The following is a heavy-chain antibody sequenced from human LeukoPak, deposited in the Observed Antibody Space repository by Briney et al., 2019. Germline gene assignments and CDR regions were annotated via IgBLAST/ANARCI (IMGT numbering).Heavy chain of an antibody. D-gene: IGHD3-3*01. J-gene: IGHJ4*02. CDR2: FDPEEAKM. Sequence: ASVTVSCKASGNSLSELSIQWVRQAPGKGLECMGGFDPEEAKMVYAQNFQGRVTMTEDTSTQTAYMELSGLTSDDTAVYYCTTWSGDFWSGFVNWGQGTLVTVSS. CDR3: TTWSGDFWSGFVN. CDR1: GNSLSELS. V-gene: IGHV1-24*01.